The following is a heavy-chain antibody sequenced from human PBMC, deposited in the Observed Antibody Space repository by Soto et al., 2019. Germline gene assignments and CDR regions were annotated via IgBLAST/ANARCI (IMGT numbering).Heavy chain of an antibody. Sequence: SETLSLTCAVSGGSISSGGYSWSWIRQPPGKGLEWIGYIYHSGSTYYNPSLESRVTISVDRSKNQFSLKLSSVTAADTAVYYCARGPPNTYWGQAPLVTVSS. CDR1: GGSISSGGYS. CDR2: IYHSGST. J-gene: IGHJ4*02. V-gene: IGHV4-30-2*01. CDR3: ARGPPNTY.